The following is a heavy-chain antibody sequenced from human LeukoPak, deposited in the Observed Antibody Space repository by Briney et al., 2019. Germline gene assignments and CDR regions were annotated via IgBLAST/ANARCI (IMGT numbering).Heavy chain of an antibody. D-gene: IGHD3-3*01. V-gene: IGHV1-18*01. CDR1: GYTFTSYG. CDR2: TSAYNGNT. J-gene: IGHJ4*02. CDR3: ARGFLEWLSGGYLDY. Sequence: ASVKVSCKASGYTFTSYGISWVRQAPGQGLEWMGWTSAYNGNTNYAQRLQGRVTMTTDTSTSTAYMELRSLRSDDTAVYYCARGFLEWLSGGYLDYWGQGTLVTVSS.